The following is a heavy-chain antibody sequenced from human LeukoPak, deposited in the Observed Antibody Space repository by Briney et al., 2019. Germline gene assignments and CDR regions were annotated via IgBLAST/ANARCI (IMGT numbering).Heavy chain of an antibody. V-gene: IGHV1-69*05. CDR3: ARGVSIYYFDY. D-gene: IGHD3-3*02. CDR2: IIPIFGTA. CDR1: GGTFSSYA. Sequence: GSSLKVSCKASGGTFSSYAISWLRQAPGQGLDWMGEIIPIFGTANYAQKFQGRVTITTDESTSTAYMELSSLRSEDTAVYYCARGVSIYYFDYWGQGTLVTVSS. J-gene: IGHJ4*02.